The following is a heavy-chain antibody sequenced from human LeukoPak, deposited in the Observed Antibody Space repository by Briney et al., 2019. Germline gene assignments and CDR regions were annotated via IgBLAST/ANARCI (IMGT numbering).Heavy chain of an antibody. CDR3: ARDTDSSGLFDY. D-gene: IGHD3-22*01. J-gene: IGHJ4*02. V-gene: IGHV3-30*04. Sequence: GGSLRLSCAASGFTFSSYAMHWVRQAPGKGLEWVAVISYDESNKYYADSVKGRFTISRDNSKNTLYLQMNSLRAEDTAVYYCARDTDSSGLFDYWGQGTLVTVSS. CDR2: ISYDESNK. CDR1: GFTFSSYA.